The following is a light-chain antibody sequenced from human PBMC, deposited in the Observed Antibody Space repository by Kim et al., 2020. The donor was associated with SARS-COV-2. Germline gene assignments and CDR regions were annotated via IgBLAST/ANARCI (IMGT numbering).Light chain of an antibody. J-gene: IGKJ4*01. CDR3: QQTHSFPLT. V-gene: IGKV1D-12*01. Sequence: SASVGDRGTITCRASQDISSWLGWYQQKPGKAPKVLIYEASNLQSGVPSRFSGSGSGTDFTLTINSLQPEDFATYYGQQTHSFPLTFGGGTKLEI. CDR1: QDISSW. CDR2: EAS.